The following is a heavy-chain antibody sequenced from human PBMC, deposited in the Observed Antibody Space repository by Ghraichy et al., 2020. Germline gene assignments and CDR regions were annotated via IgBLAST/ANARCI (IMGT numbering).Heavy chain of an antibody. J-gene: IGHJ4*02. Sequence: GALRLSCAASGFRFSSHWMSWVRQAPGKGLEWVGNIKYDGSEKYYMDTVKGRFTISRDNVKNSVYLQMNSLRAEDTAVYYCARIERVWSLDYWGQGALVTVSS. CDR1: GFRFSSHW. D-gene: IGHD2-8*02. V-gene: IGHV3-7*01. CDR2: IKYDGSEK. CDR3: ARIERVWSLDY.